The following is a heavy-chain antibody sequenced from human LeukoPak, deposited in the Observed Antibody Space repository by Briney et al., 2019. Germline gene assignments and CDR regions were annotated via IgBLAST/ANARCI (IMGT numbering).Heavy chain of an antibody. Sequence: PSETLSLTCTVSGGSISSSSYYWGWIRQPPGRGLEWIGNIYYSGSTYYSPSLKSRVTVSVDTSKNQFSLKLSSVTAADTAVYYCARQSTIAAARIDPWGQGTLVTVSS. D-gene: IGHD6-25*01. J-gene: IGHJ5*02. CDR1: GGSISSSSYY. V-gene: IGHV4-39*01. CDR2: IYYSGST. CDR3: ARQSTIAAARIDP.